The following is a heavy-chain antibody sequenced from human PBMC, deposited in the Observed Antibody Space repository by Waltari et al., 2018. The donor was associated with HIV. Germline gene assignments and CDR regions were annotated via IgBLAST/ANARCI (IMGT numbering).Heavy chain of an antibody. CDR2: IVDSGRP. D-gene: IGHD6-25*01. J-gene: IGHJ3*02. Sequence: QLQLQESGPGLMKPSETLSLTCTASGGSISSSNYYWGWIRQPPGKGLEWIGSIVDSGRPYYNPSLRSRVTISVDTSKNQFSLKVSSVTAADTAVYYCARPSKQRTPVSAFDIWGQGTMVTVSS. CDR1: GGSISSSNYY. CDR3: ARPSKQRTPVSAFDI. V-gene: IGHV4-39*01.